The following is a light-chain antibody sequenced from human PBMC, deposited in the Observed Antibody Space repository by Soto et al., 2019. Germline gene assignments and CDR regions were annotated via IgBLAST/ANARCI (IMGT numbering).Light chain of an antibody. CDR1: QSISRL. V-gene: IGKV1-5*03. Sequence: DIQMTQSPSTQSASVGDRVTITCRASQSISRLLAWYQQKPGRAPTLLMYKASNLESGVPSRFSGSGSGTEFTLTISSLQPDDFATYYCQQYNSYPLTFGQGTRLEIK. CDR2: KAS. J-gene: IGKJ5*01. CDR3: QQYNSYPLT.